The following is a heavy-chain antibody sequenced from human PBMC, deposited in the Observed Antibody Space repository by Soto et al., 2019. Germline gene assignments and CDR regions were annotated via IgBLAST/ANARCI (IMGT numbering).Heavy chain of an antibody. J-gene: IGHJ4*02. CDR1: GFTFSSYA. V-gene: IGHV3-23*01. CDR2: ISGSGGST. CDR3: AKSVEDDILTGYYG. D-gene: IGHD3-9*01. Sequence: EVQLLESGGGLVQPGGSLRLSCAASGFTFSSYAMSWVRQAPGRGLEGVSAISGSGGSTYYADSVKGRFTISRDNSKNTLYLQMNSLRAEDTAVYYCAKSVEDDILTGYYGWGQGTLVTVSS.